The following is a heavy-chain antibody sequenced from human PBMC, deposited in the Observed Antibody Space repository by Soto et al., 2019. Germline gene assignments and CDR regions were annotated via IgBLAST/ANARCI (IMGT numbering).Heavy chain of an antibody. D-gene: IGHD3-22*01. Sequence: PSQTLSLTCAMSGDSVSSNSATWKWIRQSPSRGLEWLGRTYYSSKWDSDYAVSVKSGITIKPDTSKNQVSLQLRSVTPEDTAVYYCARDRLGSSGYYLDAFDIWGQGTMVNVSS. V-gene: IGHV6-1*01. J-gene: IGHJ3*02. CDR2: TYYSSKWDS. CDR3: ARDRLGSSGYYLDAFDI. CDR1: GDSVSSNSAT.